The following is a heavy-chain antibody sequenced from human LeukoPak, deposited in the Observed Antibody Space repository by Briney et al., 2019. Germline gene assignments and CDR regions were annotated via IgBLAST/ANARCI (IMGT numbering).Heavy chain of an antibody. D-gene: IGHD2-21*02. J-gene: IGHJ4*02. CDR3: ASDRDFRLHY. Sequence: PGGSLRLSCAASGFTFGTYGMHWVRQAPGKGLEWVANINEDGSKKHNLDSVEGRFTISRDNAKNSLYLQMNSLRAEDTAVFYCASDRDFRLHYWGQGTLVTDSS. V-gene: IGHV3-7*03. CDR1: GFTFGTYG. CDR2: INEDGSKK.